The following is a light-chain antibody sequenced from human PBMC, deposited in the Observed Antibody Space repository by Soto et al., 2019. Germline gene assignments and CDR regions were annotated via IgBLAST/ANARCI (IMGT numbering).Light chain of an antibody. J-gene: IGKJ1*01. CDR3: QQYDKWPPWT. V-gene: IGKV3-15*01. CDR2: GAS. CDR1: ERLSSVY. Sequence: EIVLTQSPGTLSLSPGERATLSCRASERLSSVYLAWYQQRPGQPPRLLIYGASNRAAGIPARFSGSGSGTEFTLTISSLQSEDFAVYYCQQYDKWPPWTFGQGTKVDIK.